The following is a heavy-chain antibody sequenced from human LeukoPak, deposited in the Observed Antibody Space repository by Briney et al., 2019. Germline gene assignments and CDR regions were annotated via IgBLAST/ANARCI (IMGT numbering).Heavy chain of an antibody. CDR1: GYSISSGYY. Sequence: SETLSLTCTVSGYSISSGYYWGWIRQPPGKGLEWIGSIYHSGSTYYNPSLKSRGSISVDPSKNQFSLKLSSVTAADTAVYYCARHQVTMVRGVIPNFDYWGQGTLVTVSS. CDR3: ARHQVTMVRGVIPNFDY. J-gene: IGHJ4*02. D-gene: IGHD3-10*01. V-gene: IGHV4-38-2*02. CDR2: IYHSGST.